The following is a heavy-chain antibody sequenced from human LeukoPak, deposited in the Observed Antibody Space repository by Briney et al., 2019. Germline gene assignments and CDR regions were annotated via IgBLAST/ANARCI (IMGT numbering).Heavy chain of an antibody. Sequence: SVKVSCKASGGTFSSYAISWVRQAPGQGLEWMGRIIPIFGIANYAQKFQGRVTITADKSTSTAYMELSSLRSEDTAVYYCARDTDSSGFDYWGQGTLVTASS. CDR2: IIPIFGIA. J-gene: IGHJ4*02. CDR3: ARDTDSSGFDY. V-gene: IGHV1-69*04. D-gene: IGHD3-22*01. CDR1: GGTFSSYA.